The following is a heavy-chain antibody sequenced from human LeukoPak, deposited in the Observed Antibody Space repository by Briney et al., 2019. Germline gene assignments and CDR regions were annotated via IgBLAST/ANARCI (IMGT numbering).Heavy chain of an antibody. V-gene: IGHV4-31*11. CDR3: ARDRGWGDSSGYYGWYYFDY. D-gene: IGHD3-22*01. J-gene: IGHJ4*02. Sequence: SETLSLTCAVSGGSISSGGYYWSWIRQHPGKGLEWIGYIYYSGSTYYNPSLKSRVTISVDTSKNQFSLKLSSVTAADTAVYYCARDRGWGDSSGYYGWYYFDYWGQGTLVTVSS. CDR2: IYYSGST. CDR1: GGSISSGGYY.